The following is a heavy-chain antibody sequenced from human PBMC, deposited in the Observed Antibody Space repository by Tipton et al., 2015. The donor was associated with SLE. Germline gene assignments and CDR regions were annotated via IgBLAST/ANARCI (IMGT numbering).Heavy chain of an antibody. Sequence: GLVKPSETLSLTCTVSGGSISSHYWSWIRQPPGKGLEWIGYISYSETTNYNPSLKSRVTISVDTSKNQFSLKLRSVTAADTAVYYCAGAWQGYCSGGTCYALDYWGQGTLVTVSS. V-gene: IGHV4-59*11. CDR3: AGAWQGYCSGGTCYALDY. CDR1: GGSISSHY. D-gene: IGHD2-15*01. CDR2: ISYSETT. J-gene: IGHJ4*02.